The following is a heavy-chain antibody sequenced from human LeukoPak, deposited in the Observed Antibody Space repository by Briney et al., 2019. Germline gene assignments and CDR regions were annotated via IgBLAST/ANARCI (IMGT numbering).Heavy chain of an antibody. CDR2: IKQDGSEK. CDR3: ARSLGQWLTNFDY. D-gene: IGHD6-19*01. CDR1: GFTFSSYW. Sequence: GGSLRLSCAASGFTFSSYWMSWVRQAPGKGLEWVANIKQDGSEKHYVDSVKGRFTISRDNAKNSLYLQMNSLRAEDTAVYYCARSLGQWLTNFDYWGQGTLVTVSS. V-gene: IGHV3-7*01. J-gene: IGHJ4*02.